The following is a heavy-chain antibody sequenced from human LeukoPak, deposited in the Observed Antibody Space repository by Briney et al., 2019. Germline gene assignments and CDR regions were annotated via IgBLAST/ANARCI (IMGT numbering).Heavy chain of an antibody. D-gene: IGHD2-21*02. CDR3: AVEAYCGGDCYGY. CDR1: GGSISSYY. J-gene: IGHJ4*02. Sequence: SEALSLTCTVSGGSISSYYWSWIRQPPGKGLEWIGYISYSGSTNYNPSLKTRVTISVDTSKNQFSLKLSSVTAADTAVYYCAVEAYCGGDCYGYWGQGTLVTVSS. V-gene: IGHV4-59*12. CDR2: ISYSGST.